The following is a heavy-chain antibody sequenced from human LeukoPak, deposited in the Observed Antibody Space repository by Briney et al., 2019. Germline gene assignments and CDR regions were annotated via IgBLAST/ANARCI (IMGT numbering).Heavy chain of an antibody. CDR2: INPNSGGT. J-gene: IGHJ4*02. CDR1: GYTFTGYY. Sequence: ASVKVSCKASGYTFTGYYMHWVRQAPGQGLEWMGWINPNSGGTNYAQKFQGRVTMTRDTSISTAYMELSRLRSDDTAVYYCAKFRLAAAGSGYYFDYWGQGTLVTVSS. CDR3: AKFRLAAAGSGYYFDY. V-gene: IGHV1-2*02. D-gene: IGHD6-13*01.